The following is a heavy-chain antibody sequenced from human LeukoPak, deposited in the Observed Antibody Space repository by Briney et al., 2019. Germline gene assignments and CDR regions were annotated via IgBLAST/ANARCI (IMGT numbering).Heavy chain of an antibody. D-gene: IGHD1-26*01. V-gene: IGHV3-74*01. CDR3: ASTVYSGSYGGY. CDR1: GFTFSSYW. Sequence: GGPLRLSCAASGFTFSSYWMHWVRQAPGKGLVWVSRISTDGSSTNYADSVKGRFTISRDDAKNTLSLQMDSLRAEDTAVYFCASTVYSGSYGGYWGQGTLVTVSS. CDR2: ISTDGSST. J-gene: IGHJ4*02.